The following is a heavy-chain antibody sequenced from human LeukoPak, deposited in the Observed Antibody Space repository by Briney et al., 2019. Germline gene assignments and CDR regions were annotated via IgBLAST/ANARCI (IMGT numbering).Heavy chain of an antibody. D-gene: IGHD3-3*02. CDR3: AIFSRIYYYYYMDV. V-gene: IGHV4-39*07. Sequence: SETLSLTCTVSGGSISSGSYYWGWIRQPPGKGLEWIGSIYYSGSTYYNPSLKSRVTISVDTSKNQFSLKLSSVTAADTAVYYCAIFSRIYYYYYMDVWGKGTTVTVSS. CDR2: IYYSGST. J-gene: IGHJ6*03. CDR1: GGSISSGSYY.